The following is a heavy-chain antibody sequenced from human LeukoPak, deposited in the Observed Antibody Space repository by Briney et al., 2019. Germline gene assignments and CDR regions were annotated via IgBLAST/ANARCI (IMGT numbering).Heavy chain of an antibody. D-gene: IGHD4-17*01. J-gene: IGHJ4*02. CDR2: IKQDGSEK. V-gene: IGHV3-7*01. CDR3: ARVGYDYGDYGYFDY. Sequence: GGSLRLSWAASGFTFSSYWMSWVGKAPGKGRGGVATIKQDGSEKYYVDSVKGRFTISRDNAKNSLYLQMNSLRAEDTAVYYCARVGYDYGDYGYFDYWGQGTLVTVSS. CDR1: GFTFSSYW.